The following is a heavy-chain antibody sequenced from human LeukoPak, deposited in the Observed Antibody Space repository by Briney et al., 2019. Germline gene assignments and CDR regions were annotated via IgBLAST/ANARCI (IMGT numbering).Heavy chain of an antibody. CDR2: IYSGGST. CDR1: GFTFSSNY. V-gene: IGHV3-66*01. CDR3: ARDGPIGYSYGFESRESGGFFDGMDV. D-gene: IGHD5-18*01. Sequence: GGSLRLSCAASGFTFSSNYMSWVRQAPGKGLEWVSVIYSGGSTYYADSVKGRFTISRDNSKNTLYLQMNSLRAEDTAVYYCARDGPIGYSYGFESRESGGFFDGMDVWGQGTTVTVSS. J-gene: IGHJ6*02.